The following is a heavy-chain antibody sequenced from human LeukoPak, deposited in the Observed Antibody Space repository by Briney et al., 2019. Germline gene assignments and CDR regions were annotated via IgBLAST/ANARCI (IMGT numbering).Heavy chain of an antibody. V-gene: IGHV3-48*01. Sequence: PGGSLRLSCAASGFTFSDYNMNWVRQPPGKGLEWVSYISSSSSTIYYADSVKGRFTISRDNAKNSLYLQMNSLRADDTAVYYCARAYRGYTYGYHYWGQGTLVTVSS. D-gene: IGHD5-18*01. CDR1: GFTFSDYN. CDR2: ISSSSSTI. CDR3: ARAYRGYTYGYHY. J-gene: IGHJ4*02.